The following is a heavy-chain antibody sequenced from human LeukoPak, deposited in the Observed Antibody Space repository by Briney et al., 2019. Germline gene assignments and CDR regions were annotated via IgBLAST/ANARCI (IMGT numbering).Heavy chain of an antibody. CDR3: SGQRGVRYCNGGNCYSGALDY. J-gene: IGHJ4*02. Sequence: PSETLSLTCSVSGASISSGDHYWSWIRQHPGKGLEWIGYTFYGGSTYYNPSLESRVSISIDPSKNQISLELRFVTAADTAVYYCSGQRGVRYCNGGNCYSGALDYWSQGTLVPVSS. CDR1: GASISSGDHY. V-gene: IGHV4-31*03. CDR2: TFYGGST. D-gene: IGHD2-15*01.